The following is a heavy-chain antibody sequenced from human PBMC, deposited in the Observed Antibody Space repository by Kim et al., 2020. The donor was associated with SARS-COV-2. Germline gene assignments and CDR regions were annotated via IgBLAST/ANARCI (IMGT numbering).Heavy chain of an antibody. Sequence: GGSLRLSCAASGFTFSNYWMHWVRQGPGKGLVWVSRIKSDGSSTDYADSVKGRFTISRDNAKNTLYLQMNSLRAEDTAVYFCARVRGAEVLDFWGHGTL. D-gene: IGHD3-10*01. CDR2: IKSDGSST. J-gene: IGHJ4*01. V-gene: IGHV3-74*01. CDR1: GFTFSNYW. CDR3: ARVRGAEVLDF.